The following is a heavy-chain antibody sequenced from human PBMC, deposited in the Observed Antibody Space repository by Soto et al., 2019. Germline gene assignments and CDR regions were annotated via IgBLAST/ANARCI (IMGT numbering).Heavy chain of an antibody. CDR2: IYYSGST. CDR1: GGSISSGGYY. Sequence: SETLSLTCTVSGGSISSGGYYWSWIRQHPGKGLEWIGYIYYSGSTYYNPSLKSRVTISVDTSKNQFSLKLSSVTAADTAVYYCARDLYSSTNYGMDVWGQGTTVTVSS. J-gene: IGHJ6*02. CDR3: ARDLYSSTNYGMDV. V-gene: IGHV4-31*03. D-gene: IGHD6-13*01.